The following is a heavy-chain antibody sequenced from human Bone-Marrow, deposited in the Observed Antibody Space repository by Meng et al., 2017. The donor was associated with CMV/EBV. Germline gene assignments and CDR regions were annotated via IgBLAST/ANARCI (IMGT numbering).Heavy chain of an antibody. CDR2: IYSGGSI. CDR1: GFSVSDNY. CDR3: TRVTVAHYGSGSCFDY. J-gene: IGHJ4*02. Sequence: GESLKISCAASGFSVSDNYMSWVRQAPGRGLEWVSLIYSGGSIYNADSVKGRFSISRDSSKNKSYLQMNSLRAEDTAVYYCTRVTVAHYGSGSCFDYWGQGTLVTVSS. V-gene: IGHV3-53*01. D-gene: IGHD3-10*01.